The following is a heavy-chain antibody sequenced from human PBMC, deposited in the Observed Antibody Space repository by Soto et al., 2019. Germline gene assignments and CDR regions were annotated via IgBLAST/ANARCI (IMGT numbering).Heavy chain of an antibody. J-gene: IGHJ4*02. CDR1: GGTFNNYG. CDR3: ARRATNDFDFWSGYYDFDY. V-gene: IGHV1-69*01. D-gene: IGHD3-3*01. Sequence: QVHLVQSGAEVKKPGSSVKVSCRASGGTFNNYGINWVRQAPGQGLEWMGGIIPKFSTANYAQNFEGRVTITADEFTSTAYLELRSLRSEDTAVYYCARRATNDFDFWSGYYDFDYWGQGTLVTVSS. CDR2: IIPKFSTA.